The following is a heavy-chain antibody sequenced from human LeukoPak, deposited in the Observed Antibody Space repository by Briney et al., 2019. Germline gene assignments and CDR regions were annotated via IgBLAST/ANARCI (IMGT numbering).Heavy chain of an antibody. CDR2: INADSSTI. J-gene: IGHJ4*02. D-gene: IGHD3-22*01. V-gene: IGHV3-48*01. CDR1: GFSFSARN. Sequence: GGSLRLSCAASGFSFSARNMNWVRQAPGKGLQWISYINADSSTIQYADSVRGRFTTSRDNAKNSLYLQMNSLRAEDTAVYYCVRDNSRGQSLGVIYWGQGSLVTVSS. CDR3: VRDNSRGQSLGVIY.